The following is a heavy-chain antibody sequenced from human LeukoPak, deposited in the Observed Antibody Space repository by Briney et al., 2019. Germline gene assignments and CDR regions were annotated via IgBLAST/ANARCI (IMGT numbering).Heavy chain of an antibody. CDR1: GGSFSGYY. V-gene: IGHV4-34*01. J-gene: IGHJ5*02. D-gene: IGHD1-14*01. CDR3: VRNTPRSSPHHYHNWFDP. Sequence: PSETLSLTCVVYGGSFSGYYWSWIRQPPGRGLDGMGSIYYSGWTYYNPPLKSQVAIQALTTKRQYSLMLTSVSPANTAVYYFVRNTPRSSPHHYHNWFDPWGQGTLVTDSS. CDR2: IYYSGWT.